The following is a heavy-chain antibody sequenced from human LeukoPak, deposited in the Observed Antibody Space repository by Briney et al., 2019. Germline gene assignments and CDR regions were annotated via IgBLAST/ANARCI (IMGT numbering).Heavy chain of an antibody. V-gene: IGHV3-53*04. CDR1: GFTVSSTY. CDR2: IYTGGNT. D-gene: IGHD4-17*01. Sequence: LPGGSLRLSCAASGFTVSSTYMSWVRQAPRKGLEWVSVIYTGGNTYYADSVKGRFTISRHNSNNTLYLQMNSLRVEDTAVYYCARGHYGDYSFDYWGQGTLVTVSS. J-gene: IGHJ4*02. CDR3: ARGHYGDYSFDY.